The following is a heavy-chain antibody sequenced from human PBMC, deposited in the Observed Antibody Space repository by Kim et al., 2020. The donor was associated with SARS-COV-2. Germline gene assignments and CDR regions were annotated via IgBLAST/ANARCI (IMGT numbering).Heavy chain of an antibody. V-gene: IGHV6-1*01. Sequence: SVESRITINPDTSTNQFSLQLNSVTPEDTAVYYCARDLFWSGSYYYGMDVWGQGTTVTVSS. D-gene: IGHD3-3*01. J-gene: IGHJ6*02. CDR3: ARDLFWSGSYYYGMDV.